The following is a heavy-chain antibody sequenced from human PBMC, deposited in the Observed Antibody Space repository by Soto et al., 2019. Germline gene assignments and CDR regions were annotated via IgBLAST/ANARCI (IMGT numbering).Heavy chain of an antibody. CDR3: VRDGSSDRGDY. V-gene: IGHV3-74*01. Sequence: EVQLVESGGGLVQPGGSLRLSCAASGFTFSNYWMHWVRQAPGKGLVWVSRINSDGSSTIYADSVKGRVTISRDNAKSTLYLQMNSRRAEDTAVYDCVRDGSSDRGDYWGQGTLVTVSS. D-gene: IGHD6-19*01. J-gene: IGHJ4*02. CDR2: INSDGSST. CDR1: GFTFSNYW.